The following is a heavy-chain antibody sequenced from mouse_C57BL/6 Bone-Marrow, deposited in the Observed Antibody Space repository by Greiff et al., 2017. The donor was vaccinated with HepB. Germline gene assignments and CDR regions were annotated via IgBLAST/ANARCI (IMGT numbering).Heavy chain of an antibody. J-gene: IGHJ2*01. CDR1: GYTFTSYW. CDR2: IYPGNSDT. CDR3: TSYYGRVRENRYYFDY. Sequence: EVQLQQSGTVLARPGASVKMSCKTSGYTFTSYWMHWVKQRPGQGLEWIGAIYPGNSDTSYNQKFKGKAKLTAVTSASTAYMELSSLTNEDSAVYYCTSYYGRVRENRYYFDYWGQGTTLTVSS. D-gene: IGHD1-1*01. V-gene: IGHV1-5*01.